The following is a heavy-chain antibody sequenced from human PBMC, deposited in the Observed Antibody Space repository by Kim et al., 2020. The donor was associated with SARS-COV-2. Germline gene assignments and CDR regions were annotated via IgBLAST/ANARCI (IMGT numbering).Heavy chain of an antibody. CDR1: GGSISSYY. V-gene: IGHV4-59*08. Sequence: SETLSLTCTVSGGSISSYYWSWIRQPPGKGLEWIGYIYYSGSTNYNPSLKSRVTISVDTSKNQFSLKLSSVTAADTAVYYCARQRYYFDYWGQGTLVTVSS. J-gene: IGHJ4*02. CDR2: IYYSGST. CDR3: ARQRYYFDY.